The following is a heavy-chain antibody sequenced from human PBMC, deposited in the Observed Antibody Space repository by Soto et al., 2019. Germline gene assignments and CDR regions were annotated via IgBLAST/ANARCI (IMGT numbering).Heavy chain of an antibody. D-gene: IGHD6-19*01. V-gene: IGHV3-23*01. CDR1: GFTFSSYA. CDR3: ASRTSGWYFDY. Sequence: EVQLLESGGGLVQPGGSLRLSCTASGFTFSSYAMSWVRQAPGKGLEWVSVISGSGGSTYYADSVQGRFTISRDNSKNTPYLQMNSLRAEDTAVYYCASRTSGWYFDYWGQGTLVTVSS. CDR2: ISGSGGST. J-gene: IGHJ4*02.